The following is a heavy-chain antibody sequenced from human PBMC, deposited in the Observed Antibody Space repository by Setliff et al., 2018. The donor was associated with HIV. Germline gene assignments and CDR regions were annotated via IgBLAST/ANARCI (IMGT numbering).Heavy chain of an antibody. J-gene: IGHJ4*02. Sequence: PSETLSLTCSVSGYFISNGYYWGWIRQPPGKGLAWVGTIYQNGNTYYSTSLESRVSVSMDMSRNQFSVKLNSETAADTAVYYCARQAWHYDRDGYFIDYWGQGKLVTVSS. CDR3: ARQAWHYDRDGYFIDY. CDR2: IYQNGNT. CDR1: GYFISNGYY. D-gene: IGHD3-22*01. V-gene: IGHV4-38-2*02.